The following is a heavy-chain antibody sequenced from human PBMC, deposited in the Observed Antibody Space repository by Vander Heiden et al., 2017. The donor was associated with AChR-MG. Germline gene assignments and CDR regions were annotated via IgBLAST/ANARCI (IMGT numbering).Heavy chain of an antibody. J-gene: IGHJ4*02. CDR3: VFDLWSGPSV. CDR2: IYSGGTI. D-gene: IGHD3-3*01. Sequence: EVQLVETGGDLVQPGESLRLSCAAPGFTVSHNFMRCVRQAPGKGLEWVSLIYSGGTISYADSVKGRFTISRDISKSTLYLQMNSLRADDTAVYYCVFDLWSGPSVWGQGTLVTVSS. V-gene: IGHV3-53*02. CDR1: GFTVSHNF.